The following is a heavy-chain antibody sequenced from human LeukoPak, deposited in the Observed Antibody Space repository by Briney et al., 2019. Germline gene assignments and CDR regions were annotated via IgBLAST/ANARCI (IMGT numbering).Heavy chain of an antibody. Sequence: GGSLRLSCAASGFTFSSYWMSWVSQAPGKGLEWVANIKQDGSEKYYVDSVKGRFTISRDNAKNSLYLQMNSLRAEDTAVYYCAREGSSSWYNWFDPWGQGTLVTVSS. CDR1: GFTFSSYW. V-gene: IGHV3-7*01. D-gene: IGHD6-13*01. CDR2: IKQDGSEK. CDR3: AREGSSSWYNWFDP. J-gene: IGHJ5*02.